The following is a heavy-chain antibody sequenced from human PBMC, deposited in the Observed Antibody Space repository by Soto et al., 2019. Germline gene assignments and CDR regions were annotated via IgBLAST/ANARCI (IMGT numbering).Heavy chain of an antibody. J-gene: IGHJ4*02. Sequence: QVQLVESGGGVVQPGRSLRLSCVASEFTLSTYGMHWVRQAPGKGLEWVAVIHYDGSKEYYTDSVKGRFTISRDNSKNTLYLQMNSLRAEDTAVYYCARGVGDYVAYFDCWGQGILVTVS. V-gene: IGHV3-33*01. CDR1: EFTLSTYG. CDR3: ARGVGDYVAYFDC. CDR2: IHYDGSKE. D-gene: IGHD4-17*01.